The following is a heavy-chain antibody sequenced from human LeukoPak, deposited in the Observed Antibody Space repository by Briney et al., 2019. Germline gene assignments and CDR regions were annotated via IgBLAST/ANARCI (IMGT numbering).Heavy chain of an antibody. D-gene: IGHD6-19*01. J-gene: IGHJ4*02. CDR3: AREVFGWYSFDY. V-gene: IGHV4-34*01. CDR1: GGSFSGYY. Sequence: PSETLSLTCAVYGGSFSGYYWSWIRQPPGKGLEWIGEINHSGSTNYNPSLKSRVTISVDTSKNQFSLKLRSVTAADTAVYYCAREVFGWYSFDYWGQGTLVTVSS. CDR2: INHSGST.